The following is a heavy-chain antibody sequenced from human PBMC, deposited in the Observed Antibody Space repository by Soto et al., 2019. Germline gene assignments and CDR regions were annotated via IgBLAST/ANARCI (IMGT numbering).Heavy chain of an antibody. V-gene: IGHV1-18*01. CDR1: GYSIVNFG. CDR2: ISGSSGET. J-gene: IGHJ4*02. CDR3: ARDFFSSSSSHYFDI. D-gene: IGHD6-6*01. Sequence: SVKVSCKASGYSIVNFGFSWVRQAPGQGLEWMGWISGSSGETRYAQKLQGRVTMTTDTSTSTAYMELRSLNSDDTAVYYCARDFFSSSSSHYFDIWGQGTLVTVSS.